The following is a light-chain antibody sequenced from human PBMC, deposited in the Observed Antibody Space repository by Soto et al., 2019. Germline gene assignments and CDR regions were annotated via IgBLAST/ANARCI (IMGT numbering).Light chain of an antibody. V-gene: IGLV1-47*01. Sequence: QLVLTQPPSASGTPGQRVTISCSGSSSNIGSNYVYWYQQLPGTAPKLLIYRNNQRPSGVPDRFSGSKSGTSASLAISGLRSEDEADYYCAAWDDSLSAVVFGGWTKLTVL. CDR2: RNN. CDR1: SSNIGSNY. J-gene: IGLJ2*01. CDR3: AAWDDSLSAVV.